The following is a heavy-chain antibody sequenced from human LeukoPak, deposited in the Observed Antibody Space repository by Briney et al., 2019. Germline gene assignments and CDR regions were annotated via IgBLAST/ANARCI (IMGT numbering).Heavy chain of an antibody. CDR3: ARGVLWLFSY. D-gene: IGHD3-22*01. J-gene: IGHJ4*02. Sequence: PSETLSLTCTVSGGSISSSSYYWGWIRQPPGKGLEWIGSIYYSGSTNYNPSLKSRVTISVDTSKNQFSLKLSSVTAADTAVYYCARGVLWLFSYWGQGTLVTVSS. V-gene: IGHV4-39*07. CDR1: GGSISSSSYY. CDR2: IYYSGST.